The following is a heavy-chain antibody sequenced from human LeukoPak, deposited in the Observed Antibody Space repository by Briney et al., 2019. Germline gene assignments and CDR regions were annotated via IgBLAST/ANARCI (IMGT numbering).Heavy chain of an antibody. CDR3: AKGSLGSWYYFDY. D-gene: IGHD6-13*01. CDR1: GFTFGSSA. Sequence: GGSLRLSCAASGFTFGSSAMSWVRQAPGKGPEWVSTFSRSGPDTYYADSVKGRFTIFRDNSKNTLYLQMNSLRAEDTAVYYCAKGSLGSWYYFDYWGQGALATVSS. J-gene: IGHJ4*02. V-gene: IGHV3-23*01. CDR2: FSRSGPDT.